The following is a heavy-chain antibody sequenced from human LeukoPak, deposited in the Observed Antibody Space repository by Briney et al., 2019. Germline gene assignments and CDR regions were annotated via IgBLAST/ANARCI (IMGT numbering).Heavy chain of an antibody. CDR3: VREGGATTNAFDI. V-gene: IGHV1-2*02. CDR2: INPNSGST. D-gene: IGHD4/OR15-4a*01. CDR1: GYTFTGYY. Sequence: ASVKVSCNASGYTFTGYYMHWVRQAPGQGLEWMGWINPNSGSTNYAQKFQGRVTMTRDTSISTAYMELSRLRSDDTAVYYCVREGGATTNAFDIWGQGTMVTVSS. J-gene: IGHJ3*02.